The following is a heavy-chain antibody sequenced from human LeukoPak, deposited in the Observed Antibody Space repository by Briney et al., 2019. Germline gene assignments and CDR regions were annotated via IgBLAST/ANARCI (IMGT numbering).Heavy chain of an antibody. J-gene: IGHJ4*02. V-gene: IGHV1-2*02. CDR3: ARSGGFVVVTATEFDY. CDR2: INPNSGGT. Sequence: ASVKVSCKASGYTFTGYYMHWVRQAPGQGLEWMGWINPNSGGTNYAQKFQGRVTTTRDASISTAYMELSRLRSDDTAVYYCARSGGFVVVTATEFDYWGQGTLVTVSS. D-gene: IGHD2-21*02. CDR1: GYTFTGYY.